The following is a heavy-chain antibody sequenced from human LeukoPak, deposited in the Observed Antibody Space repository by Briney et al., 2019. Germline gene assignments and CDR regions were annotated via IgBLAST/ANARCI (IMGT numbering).Heavy chain of an antibody. Sequence: GESLKISCKGSEYSFTSYWIGWVRQMPGKGLEWMGIIYPGDSDTRYSPSFQGQVTISADKSISTAYLQWSSLKASDTAMYYCARRYCSTTSCPLDYWDQGTLVTVSS. V-gene: IGHV5-51*01. CDR2: IYPGDSDT. CDR3: ARRYCSTTSCPLDY. CDR1: EYSFTSYW. J-gene: IGHJ4*02. D-gene: IGHD2-2*01.